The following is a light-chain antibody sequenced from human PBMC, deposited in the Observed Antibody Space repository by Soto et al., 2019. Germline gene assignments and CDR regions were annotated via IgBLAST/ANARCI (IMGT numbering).Light chain of an antibody. J-gene: IGKJ1*01. Sequence: DIQMTQSPSTLSASVGDRVTITCRARQSISSWLAWYQQKPGKAPKLLIYKASSLESGVPSRFRGSGSGTEFTLTISSLQPDDFATYYCQQYEFGQGTKVEIK. CDR1: QSISSW. CDR2: KAS. CDR3: QQYE. V-gene: IGKV1-5*03.